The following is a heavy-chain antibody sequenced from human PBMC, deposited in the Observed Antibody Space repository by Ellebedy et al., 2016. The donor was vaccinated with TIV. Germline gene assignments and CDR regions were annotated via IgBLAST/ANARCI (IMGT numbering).Heavy chain of an antibody. J-gene: IGHJ4*02. CDR3: ARVGAAVDY. D-gene: IGHD6-13*01. CDR2: IYYSGST. CDR1: GGSISSYY. V-gene: IGHV4-59*12. Sequence: SETLSLTXTVSGGSISSYYWSWIRQPPGKGLEWIGYIYYSGSTNYNPSLKSRVTISVDTSKNQFSLKLSSVTAADTAVYYCARVGAAVDYWGQGTLVTVSS.